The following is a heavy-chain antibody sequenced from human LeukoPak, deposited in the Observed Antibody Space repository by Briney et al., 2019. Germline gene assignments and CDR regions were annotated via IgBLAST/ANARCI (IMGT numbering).Heavy chain of an antibody. CDR1: GGTFSSYA. CDR3: ARDSGWELKGDY. Sequence: SVKVSCKASGGTFSSYAISWVRQAPGQGLEWIGGIIPIFGTANYAQKLQGRVTMTTDTSTSTAYMELRSLRSDDTAVYYCARDSGWELKGDYWGQGTLVTVSS. J-gene: IGHJ4*02. CDR2: IIPIFGTA. D-gene: IGHD1-26*01. V-gene: IGHV1-69*05.